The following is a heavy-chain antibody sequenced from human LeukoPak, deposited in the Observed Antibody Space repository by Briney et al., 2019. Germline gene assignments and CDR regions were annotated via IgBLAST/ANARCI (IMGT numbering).Heavy chain of an antibody. V-gene: IGHV4-59*08. D-gene: IGHD3-3*01. CDR1: GGSIIGHW. CDR2: VFYSGSN. J-gene: IGHJ4*02. Sequence: KPSETLSLTCSVSGGSIIGHWWSWIRQPPGKGLEWIGDVFYSGSNNYKPSLKSRLTISLDTSKNQFSLNLRSVTATDTAMYYCARGNDFWSGYYHFDYWGQGTLVTVSS. CDR3: ARGNDFWSGYYHFDY.